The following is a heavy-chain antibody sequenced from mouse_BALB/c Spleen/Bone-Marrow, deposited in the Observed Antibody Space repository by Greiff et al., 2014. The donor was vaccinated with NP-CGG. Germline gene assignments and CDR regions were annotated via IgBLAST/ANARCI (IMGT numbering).Heavy chain of an antibody. CDR2: INPSNGGT. CDR3: TLWCYAMDY. D-gene: IGHD1-1*02. Sequence: QVQLQQSGAKLVKPGASEKLSCKASGYTFTSYYMYWVKQRPGQGLEWIGEINPSNGGTNFNEKFKSKATLTVDKSSSTAYMQLSSLTSEDSAVYYCTLWCYAMDYWGQGTSVTVSS. CDR1: GYTFTSYY. V-gene: IGHV1S16*01. J-gene: IGHJ4*01.